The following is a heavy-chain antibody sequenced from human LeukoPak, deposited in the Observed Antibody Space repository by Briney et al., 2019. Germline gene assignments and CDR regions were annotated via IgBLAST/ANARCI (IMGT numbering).Heavy chain of an antibody. J-gene: IGHJ4*02. D-gene: IGHD6-19*01. CDR1: GGTFSSYT. V-gene: IGHV1-69*02. CDR3: ASTPGIAVAGTDY. CDR2: IIPILGIA. Sequence: SVKVSCKASGGTFSSYTISWVRQTPGQGLEWMGRIIPILGIANYAQKFQGRVTITADKSTSTAYMELSSLRSEDTAVYYCASTPGIAVAGTDYWGQGTLVTVSS.